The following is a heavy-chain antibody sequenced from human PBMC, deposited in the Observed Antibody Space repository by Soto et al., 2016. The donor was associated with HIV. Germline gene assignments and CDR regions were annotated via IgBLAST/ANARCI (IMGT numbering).Heavy chain of an antibody. D-gene: IGHD3-22*01. CDR3: ARAPLAPMIDNWFDP. V-gene: IGHV4-59*01. CDR2: IYYSGST. Sequence: QVQLQESGPGLVKPSETLSLTCTVSGGSISSYYWSWIRQPPGKGLEWIGYIYYSGSTKYNPSLKSRVTISVDTSKNQLSLKLSSVTAADTAVYYCARAPLAPMIDNWFDPWGQGTLVTVSS. J-gene: IGHJ5*02. CDR1: GGSISSYY.